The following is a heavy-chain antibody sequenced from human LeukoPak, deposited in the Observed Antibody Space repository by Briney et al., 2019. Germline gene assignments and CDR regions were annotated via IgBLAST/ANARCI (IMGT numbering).Heavy chain of an antibody. J-gene: IGHJ4*02. CDR1: GFTFSSYG. CDR3: ARKADSSGSGDY. CDR2: ISSSGSTI. D-gene: IGHD3-22*01. Sequence: PGGSLRLSCVASGFTFSSYGMHWVRQAPGRGLEWVSYISSSGSTIYYADSVKGRFTISRDNAKNSLYLQMNSLRAEDTAVYYCARKADSSGSGDYWGQGTLVTVSS. V-gene: IGHV3-48*04.